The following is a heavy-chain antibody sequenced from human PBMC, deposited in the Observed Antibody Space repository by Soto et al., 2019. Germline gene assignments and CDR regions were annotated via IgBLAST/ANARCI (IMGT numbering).Heavy chain of an antibody. D-gene: IGHD2-15*01. J-gene: IGHJ3*02. CDR1: GGSINSGDYY. CDR3: ARQGSRAFDI. Sequence: SETLSLTCTVSGGSINSGDYYWGWIRQPPGRGLEWMANIYYSGSAYYNPSLKSRVSTSVDTSKNQFSLKLRSVTAADTAVYYCARQGSRAFDIWGQGTMVTVSS. CDR2: IYYSGSA. V-gene: IGHV4-39*01.